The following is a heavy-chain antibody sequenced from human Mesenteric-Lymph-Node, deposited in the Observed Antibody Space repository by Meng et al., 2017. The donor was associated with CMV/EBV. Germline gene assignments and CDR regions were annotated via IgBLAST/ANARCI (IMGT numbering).Heavy chain of an antibody. V-gene: IGHV3-9*01. CDR3: VKGIRITMSRAPFDV. CDR2: VTWNSDKL. D-gene: IGHD3-10*02. CDR1: GGSISGYY. J-gene: IGHJ3*01. Sequence: LSLTCTVSGGSISGYYWSWIRQPPGKGLEWVSGVTWNSDKLAYADSVKGRFTISRDNARNSLYLQMNSLGPEDTALYYCVKGIRITMSRAPFDVWGQGTMVTVSS.